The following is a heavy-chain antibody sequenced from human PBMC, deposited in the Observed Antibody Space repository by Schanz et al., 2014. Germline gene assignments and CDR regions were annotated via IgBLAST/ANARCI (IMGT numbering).Heavy chain of an antibody. D-gene: IGHD4-17*01. J-gene: IGHJ4*02. V-gene: IGHV3-11*06. CDR1: GFSFSDYH. CDR2: ISGNSIYT. CDR3: ARFDYGRNVPVDY. Sequence: QVHLVESGGGLVKPGGSLRLSCVASGFSFSDYHMTWIRQAPGKGLEWISYISGNSIYTKNADSVKGRFSSSRDNAKNSLYLQMNSPRAEDTAVYYCARFDYGRNVPVDYWGPGTLVTVSS.